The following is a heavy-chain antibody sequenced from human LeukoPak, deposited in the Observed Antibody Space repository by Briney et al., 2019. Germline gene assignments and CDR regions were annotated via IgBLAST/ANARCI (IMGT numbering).Heavy chain of an antibody. CDR3: ARVVVYGDYPSWFDP. CDR2: IYYSGST. D-gene: IGHD4-17*01. Sequence: SETLSLTCTVSGGSISSYYWSWIRQPPGKGLEWIGYIYYSGSTNYNPSLKSRVTISVDTSKNQFSLKLSSATAADTAVYYCARVVVYGDYPSWFDPWGQGTLVTVSS. CDR1: GGSISSYY. V-gene: IGHV4-59*01. J-gene: IGHJ5*02.